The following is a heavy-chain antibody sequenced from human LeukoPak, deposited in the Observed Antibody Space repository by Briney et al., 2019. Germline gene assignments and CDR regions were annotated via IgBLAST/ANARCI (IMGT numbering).Heavy chain of an antibody. V-gene: IGHV4-34*01. CDR2: INHSGST. Sequence: SETLPLTCAVYGGSFSGYYWSWIRQPPGKGLEWIGEINHSGSTNYNPSLKSRVTISVDTSKNQFSLKLSSVTAADTAVYYCARVYRKDAFDIWGQGTMVTVSS. CDR1: GGSFSGYY. J-gene: IGHJ3*02. D-gene: IGHD5-18*01. CDR3: ARVYRKDAFDI.